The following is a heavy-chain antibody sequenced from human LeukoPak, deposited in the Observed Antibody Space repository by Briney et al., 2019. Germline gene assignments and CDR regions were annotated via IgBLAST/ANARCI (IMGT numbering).Heavy chain of an antibody. D-gene: IGHD6-13*01. J-gene: IGHJ4*02. CDR3: ARSRSGAGLFDY. CDR1: GGSFSGYY. Sequence: KPSETLSLTCAVYGGSFSGYYWSWIRQPPGKGLEGIGEINHSGSTNYNPSLKSRVTISVDTSKNQFSLKLSSVTAADTAVYYCARSRSGAGLFDYWGQGTLVTVSS. V-gene: IGHV4-34*01. CDR2: INHSGST.